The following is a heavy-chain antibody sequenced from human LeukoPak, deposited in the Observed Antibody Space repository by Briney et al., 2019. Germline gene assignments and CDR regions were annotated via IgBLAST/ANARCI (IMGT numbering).Heavy chain of an antibody. CDR3: AKKWGVGTTTLDYFDY. CDR2: ISYDGSNK. Sequence: QPGGSLRLSCAASGFTFSSYAMYWVRQAPGKGLEWVAVISYDGSNKYYADSVKGRFTISRDNSKNTLYLQMNSLTDEDTAVYYCAKKWGVGTTTLDYFDYWGQGTLVTVSS. CDR1: GFTFSSYA. V-gene: IGHV3-30-3*02. J-gene: IGHJ4*02. D-gene: IGHD1-26*01.